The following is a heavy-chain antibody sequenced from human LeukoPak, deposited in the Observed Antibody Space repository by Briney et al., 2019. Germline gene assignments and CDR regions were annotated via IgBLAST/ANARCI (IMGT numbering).Heavy chain of an antibody. CDR3: ARDRGYSTFDN. D-gene: IGHD4-23*01. J-gene: IGHJ5*02. V-gene: IGHV3-7*01. CDR1: GFPFSNYW. Sequence: GGSLRLSCAASGFPFSNYWMSWVRQAPGKGLEWVANMKGDGGEINYVDSVKGRFTISRDNAKNSLYLHMSSLRVDDTAVYYCARDRGYSTFDNWGQGTLVTVSS. CDR2: MKGDGGEI.